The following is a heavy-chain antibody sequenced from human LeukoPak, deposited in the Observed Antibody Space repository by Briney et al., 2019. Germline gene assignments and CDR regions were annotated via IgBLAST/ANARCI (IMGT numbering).Heavy chain of an antibody. Sequence: GALRLSCSASGFTCSSYAMHWVRPAPGKGLAWGVIISYDGSNKYYADSVNGRFTISRDSSKNTLYLQMNSLRAEDTAVYYCARDRLDTAMVALGYWGQGTLVTVSS. D-gene: IGHD5-18*01. V-gene: IGHV3-30*04. CDR1: GFTCSSYA. CDR2: ISYDGSNK. J-gene: IGHJ4*02. CDR3: ARDRLDTAMVALGY.